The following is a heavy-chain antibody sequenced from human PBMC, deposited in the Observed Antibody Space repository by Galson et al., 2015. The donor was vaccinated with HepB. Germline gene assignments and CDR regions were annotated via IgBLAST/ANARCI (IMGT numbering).Heavy chain of an antibody. CDR2: ISPYNGNT. Sequence: SVKVSCKASGYTFTSYGLSWLRQAPGQGLEYMGWISPYNGNTNYAQKLQGRVTMTTDKSTTTAYMELRSLTSEDTAIYFCARGDIGGGFSLHTWFDPWGQGT. CDR3: ARGDIGGGFSLHTWFDP. CDR1: GYTFTSYG. V-gene: IGHV1-18*01. J-gene: IGHJ5*02. D-gene: IGHD1-26*01.